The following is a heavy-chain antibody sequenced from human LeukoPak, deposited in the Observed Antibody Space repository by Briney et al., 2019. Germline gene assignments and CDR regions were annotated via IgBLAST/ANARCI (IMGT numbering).Heavy chain of an antibody. Sequence: ASVKVPCKASGYTFTSYYMHWVRHAPGQGLEWMGIINPSSGSTSYAQKFQGRVAMTRDTSTSTVYMELSSLTSEDTAVYYCARPRNPYSSSWPSFDYWGQGTLVTVSS. D-gene: IGHD6-13*01. CDR1: GYTFTSYY. V-gene: IGHV1-46*01. CDR2: INPSSGST. CDR3: ARPRNPYSSSWPSFDY. J-gene: IGHJ4*02.